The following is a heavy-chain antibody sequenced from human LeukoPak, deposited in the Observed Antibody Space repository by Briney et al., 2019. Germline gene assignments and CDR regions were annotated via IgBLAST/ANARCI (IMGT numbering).Heavy chain of an antibody. V-gene: IGHV1-24*01. D-gene: IGHD2-15*01. CDR2: FDPEDGET. CDR3: ATGDCSGGSCYHY. Sequence: ASVRVSCKVSGYTLTELSMHWVRQAPGKGLEWMGGFDPEDGETIYAQKFQGRVTMTEDTSTDTAYMELSSLRSVDTAVYYCATGDCSGGSCYHYWGQGALVTVSS. CDR1: GYTLTELS. J-gene: IGHJ4*02.